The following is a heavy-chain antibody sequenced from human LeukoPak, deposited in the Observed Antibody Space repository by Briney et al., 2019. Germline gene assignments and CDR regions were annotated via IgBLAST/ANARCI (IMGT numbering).Heavy chain of an antibody. D-gene: IGHD5-24*01. CDR1: GGSISSYY. CDR3: ARDGYGMTSDV. V-gene: IGHV4-59*06. J-gene: IGHJ6*02. CDR2: IYHSGGT. Sequence: SETLSLTCTVSGGSISSYYWTWIRQHPGKGLEWIGYIYHSGGTHYNPSLKSRVTISVDTSKNQFSLKLSSVTAADTAVYYCARDGYGMTSDVWGQGTTVTVSS.